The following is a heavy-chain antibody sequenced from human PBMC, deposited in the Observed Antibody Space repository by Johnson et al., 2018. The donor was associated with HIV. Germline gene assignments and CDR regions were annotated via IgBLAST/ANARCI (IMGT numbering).Heavy chain of an antibody. CDR3: AKDRNWGRLFDGFDI. D-gene: IGHD7-27*01. J-gene: IGHJ3*02. V-gene: IGHV3-30*18. CDR2: MSYDGSNK. Sequence: QVQLVESGGGLVQPGGSLRLSCVASVFTLSTYGMHWVRQAPGKGLEWVAVMSYDGSNKYYADSVKGRFTISRDSSKNTLYLQMNSLRPEDTAVYYCAKDRNWGRLFDGFDIWGRGTMVTVSS. CDR1: VFTLSTYG.